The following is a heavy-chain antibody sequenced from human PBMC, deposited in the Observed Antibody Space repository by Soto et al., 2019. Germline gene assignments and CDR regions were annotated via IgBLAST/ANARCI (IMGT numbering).Heavy chain of an antibody. D-gene: IGHD6-13*01. CDR2: ISFDGSTK. CDR1: GFTFKHNA. V-gene: IGHV3-30-3*01. J-gene: IGHJ4*02. Sequence: QVQLVESGGSVVQPGRSLTIFCTASGFTFKHNAMHWIRQAPAKGLEWVADISFDGSTKNYADSVKGRFTISRDNSKNTLSLQMRALKGEDTATYYCAREGIAESGPNFYDFWGQGTLVAVSS. CDR3: AREGIAESGPNFYDF.